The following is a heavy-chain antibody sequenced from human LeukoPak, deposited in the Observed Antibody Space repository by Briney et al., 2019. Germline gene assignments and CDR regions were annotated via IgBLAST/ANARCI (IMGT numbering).Heavy chain of an antibody. Sequence: PSETLSLTCAVYGGSFSGYYWSWIRQPPGKGLEWIGEINHSGSTNYNPSFKSRVTISVDTSKNQFSLKLSSVTAADTAVYYCARRPSHSSSWYTDYWGQGTLVTVSS. V-gene: IGHV4-34*01. J-gene: IGHJ4*02. CDR2: INHSGST. D-gene: IGHD6-13*01. CDR1: GGSFSGYY. CDR3: ARRPSHSSSWYTDY.